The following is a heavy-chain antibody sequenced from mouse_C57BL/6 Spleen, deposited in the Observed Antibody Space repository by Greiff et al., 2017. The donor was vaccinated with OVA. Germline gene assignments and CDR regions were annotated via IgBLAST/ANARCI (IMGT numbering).Heavy chain of an antibody. V-gene: IGHV1-61*01. Sequence: QVQLKESGAELVRPGSSVKLSCKASGYTFTSYWMDWVKQRPGQGLEWIGNIYPSDSETHYNQKFKDKATLTVDKSSSTAYMQLSSLTSEDSAVYYCARSTMVTTTGFAYWGQGTLVTVSA. D-gene: IGHD2-2*01. J-gene: IGHJ3*01. CDR3: ARSTMVTTTGFAY. CDR1: GYTFTSYW. CDR2: IYPSDSET.